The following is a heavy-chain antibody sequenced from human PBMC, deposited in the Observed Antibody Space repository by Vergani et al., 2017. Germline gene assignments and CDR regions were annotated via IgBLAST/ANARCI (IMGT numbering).Heavy chain of an antibody. J-gene: IGHJ4*02. CDR2: IYTRGST. CDR3: ARGGRYRGYYFDY. V-gene: IGHV4-61*02. D-gene: IGHD5-18*01. CDR1: GGSISSGSYY. Sequence: QVQLQESGPGLVKPSQTLSLTCTVSGGSISSGSYYWSWIRKPAGKGLEWIGRIYTRGSTNYNPSIKSRVTISVDTSKNQFSLKLSSVTAADTAVYYCARGGRYRGYYFDYGGQGTLVTVSS.